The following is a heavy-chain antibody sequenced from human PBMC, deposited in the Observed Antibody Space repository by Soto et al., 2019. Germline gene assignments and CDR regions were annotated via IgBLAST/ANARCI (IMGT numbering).Heavy chain of an antibody. CDR1: GFTFSSYG. CDR2: ISYDGSNK. CDR3: AKESDSGPLDY. V-gene: IGHV3-30*18. J-gene: IGHJ4*02. Sequence: QVQLVESGGGVVQPGRSLRLSCAASGFTFSSYGMHWVRQAPGKGLEWVAVISYDGSNKYYADSVKGRFTISRDNSKNTLYMQMNSLRAEDTAVYYCAKESDSGPLDYCGQGTLVTVSS.